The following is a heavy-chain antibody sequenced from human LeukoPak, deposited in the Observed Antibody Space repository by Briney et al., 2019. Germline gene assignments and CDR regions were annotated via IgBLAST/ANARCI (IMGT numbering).Heavy chain of an antibody. CDR2: INPGGDNT. CDR3: ARIRDGYNDAYNI. CDR1: GYTFTNYY. V-gene: IGHV1-46*01. Sequence: ASVKVSCKASGYTFTNYYIHWVRQAPGQGLEWMGLINPGGDNTDYAQNFQGRVTMTRDTSTSTVYMGLSSLRSEDTAVYYCARIRDGYNDAYNIWGQGTMVTVSS. J-gene: IGHJ3*02. D-gene: IGHD5-24*01.